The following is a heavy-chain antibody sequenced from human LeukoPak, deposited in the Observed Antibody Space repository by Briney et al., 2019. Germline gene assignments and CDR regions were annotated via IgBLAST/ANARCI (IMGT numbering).Heavy chain of an antibody. J-gene: IGHJ4*02. CDR3: SRDKGPSYLSSFYY. CDR2: ISYAGSNE. CDR1: GFTFSSYV. V-gene: IGHV3-30*04. D-gene: IGHD2-2*01. Sequence: PGGSLRLSYAASGFTFSSYVMHWVRQARGKGLERAAIISYAGSNEYYAVSGKERFTLFSDNQKHTQYLQMNRLRGADTDEYNSSRDKGPSYLSSFYYRGQGTLVTVSS.